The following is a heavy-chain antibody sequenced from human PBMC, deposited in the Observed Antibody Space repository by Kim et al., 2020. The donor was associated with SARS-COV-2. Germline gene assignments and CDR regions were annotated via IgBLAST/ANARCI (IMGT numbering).Heavy chain of an antibody. CDR1: GYTFTGYY. CDR3: ARGAQLKRKKVYYYGMDV. CDR2: INPNSGGT. J-gene: IGHJ6*02. D-gene: IGHD1-1*01. V-gene: IGHV1-2*02. Sequence: ASVKVSCKASGYTFTGYYMHWVRQAPGQGLEWMGWINPNSGGTNYAQKFQGRVTMTRDTSISTAYMELSRLRSDDTAVYYCARGAQLKRKKVYYYGMDVWGQGTTVTVSS.